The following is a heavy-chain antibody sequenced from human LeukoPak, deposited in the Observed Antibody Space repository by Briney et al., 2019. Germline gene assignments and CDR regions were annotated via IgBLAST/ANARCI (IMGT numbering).Heavy chain of an antibody. J-gene: IGHJ4*02. CDR3: AKLAKYFYGSETYYFFEH. CDR1: GFTFSRYW. V-gene: IGHV3-7*01. CDR2: IKQDGGEK. D-gene: IGHD3-10*01. Sequence: GGSLRLSCAASGFTFSRYWMSWVRQPPGKGLEWVANIKQDGGEKYYVDSVKGRFTISRDNAKNSLYLQMNSLRVEDTAVYYCAKLAKYFYGSETYYFFEHWGQGTPVTASS.